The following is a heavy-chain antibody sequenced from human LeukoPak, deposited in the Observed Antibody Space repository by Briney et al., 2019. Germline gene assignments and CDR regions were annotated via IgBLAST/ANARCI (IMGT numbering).Heavy chain of an antibody. Sequence: GGSLRLSCTGSGFTLSSYAMNWVRRAPGQGLEWASSISSSSRDIYYTDSVKGRFTISRDNAKNSLYLQMNSLRAEDTAVYYCVTDYGGSSGAFDIWGLGTMVTVSS. V-gene: IGHV3-21*01. CDR2: ISSSSRDI. J-gene: IGHJ3*02. CDR1: GFTLSSYA. CDR3: VTDYGGSSGAFDI. D-gene: IGHD4-23*01.